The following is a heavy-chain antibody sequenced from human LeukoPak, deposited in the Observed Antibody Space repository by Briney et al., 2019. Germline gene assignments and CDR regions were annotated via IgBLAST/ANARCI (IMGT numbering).Heavy chain of an antibody. D-gene: IGHD6-13*01. J-gene: IGHJ5*02. CDR1: GYTFTSYG. V-gene: IGHV1-2*02. CDR2: INPNSGGT. Sequence: ASVKVSFKASGYTFTSYGISWVRQAPGQGLEWMGWINPNSGGTNYAQKFQGRVTMTRDTSISTAYMELSRLRSDDTAVYYCARTVEQLVRYWFDPWGQGTLVTVSS. CDR3: ARTVEQLVRYWFDP.